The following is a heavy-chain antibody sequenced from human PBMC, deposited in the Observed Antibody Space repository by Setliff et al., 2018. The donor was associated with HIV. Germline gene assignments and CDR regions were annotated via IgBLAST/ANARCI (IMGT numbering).Heavy chain of an antibody. CDR2: IYSVGIT. J-gene: IGHJ4*02. D-gene: IGHD3-10*02. Sequence: PGESLKISCAASGFTVSSNSMSWVRQAPGKGLEWVSVIYSVGITYYTDSVKGRFTISRDNSKNTLYLQMNSLRAEDTAVYYCARVFGPFDYWGQGTLVTVSS. V-gene: IGHV3-53*01. CDR3: ARVFGPFDY. CDR1: GFTVSSNS.